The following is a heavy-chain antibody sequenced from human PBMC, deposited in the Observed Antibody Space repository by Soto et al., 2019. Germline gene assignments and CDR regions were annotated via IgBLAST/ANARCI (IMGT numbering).Heavy chain of an antibody. D-gene: IGHD3-16*02. CDR1: GCSISSYY. CDR3: GSGTYVWGSYPNWYFDL. V-gene: IGHV4-59*08. J-gene: IGHJ2*01. CDR2: IYYSGST. Sequence: PSETLSLTCTVSGCSISSYYWSWIRQPPGKGLEWIGYIYYSGSTNYNPSLKSRVTISVDTSKNQFSLTLSSVTAADTAVYYCGSGTYVWGSYPNWYFDLWGRGTMVTAPQ.